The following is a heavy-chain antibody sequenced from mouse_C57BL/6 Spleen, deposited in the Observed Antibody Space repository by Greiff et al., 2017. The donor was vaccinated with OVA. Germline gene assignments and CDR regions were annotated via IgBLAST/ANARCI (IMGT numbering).Heavy chain of an antibody. CDR3: ARGGVLRYLYFDY. CDR1: GYAFSSYW. CDR2: LYPGDGDT. J-gene: IGHJ2*01. D-gene: IGHD1-1*01. V-gene: IGHV1-80*01. Sequence: QVQLQQSGAELVKPGASVKISCKASGYAFSSYWMNWVKQRPGKGLEWIGQLYPGDGDTNYNGKFKGKATLTADKSSSTAYMQLSSLTSEDSAVYFCARGGVLRYLYFDYWGQGTTLTVSS.